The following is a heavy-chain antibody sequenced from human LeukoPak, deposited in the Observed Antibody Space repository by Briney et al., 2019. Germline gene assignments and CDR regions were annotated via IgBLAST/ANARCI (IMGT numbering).Heavy chain of an antibody. D-gene: IGHD5-24*01. CDR3: ARASRDGYNQNFDH. J-gene: IGHJ4*02. CDR2: IYPGGSET. CDR1: GYSFSSYW. V-gene: IGHV5-51*01. Sequence: GESLKISCKGLGYSFSSYWNAWVRQRPGKGLEWMGIIYPGGSETKYDPSFQGQVTISADSSTSTAYLQWSSLRASDTAMYYCARASRDGYNQNFDHWGQGTLVAVSS.